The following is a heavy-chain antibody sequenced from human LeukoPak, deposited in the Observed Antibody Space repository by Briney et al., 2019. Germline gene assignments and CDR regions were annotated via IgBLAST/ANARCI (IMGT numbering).Heavy chain of an antibody. J-gene: IGHJ4*02. Sequence: PSETLSLTCSVSGGFISSYYWSWIRQPPGKGLEWIGYIYDSGSANYNPSLKSRLTISVDTSKNQFSLKLSSVTAADTAVYYCARGAFSGYGDFGFDYRGQGTLVTASS. CDR2: IYDSGSA. D-gene: IGHD4-17*01. V-gene: IGHV4-59*01. CDR3: ARGAFSGYGDFGFDY. CDR1: GGFISSYY.